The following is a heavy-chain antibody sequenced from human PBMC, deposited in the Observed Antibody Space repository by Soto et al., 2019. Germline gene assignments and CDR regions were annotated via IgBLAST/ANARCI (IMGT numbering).Heavy chain of an antibody. CDR3: AGELNNSESSGLVMIGCDV. Sequence: WKPLELTCTFPGIPVPRAYHVWPSLREITGKGLEWIGYIYQSGRTIYNPSLKSRVIISLETSRNQCSLKLSSVTAADTAVYYCAGELNNSESSGLVMIGCDVGG. CDR2: IYQSGRT. CDR1: GIPVPRAYHV. J-gene: IGHJ3*01. D-gene: IGHD3-22*01. V-gene: IGHV4-61*10.